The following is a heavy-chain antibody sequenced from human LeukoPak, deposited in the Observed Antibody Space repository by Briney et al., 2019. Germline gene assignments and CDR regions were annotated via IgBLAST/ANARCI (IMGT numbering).Heavy chain of an antibody. CDR3: ARFPPTIAVAHSSC. CDR2: INSDGSSA. V-gene: IGHV3-74*01. J-gene: IGHJ4*02. Sequence: PGGSLRLSCAASGFTFSSYWMHWVRQAPGKGLVWVSRINSDGSSASYADSVKGRFTISRDNAKNTLYLQMNSLRAEDTAVYYCARFPPTIAVAHSSCWGQGTLVTVSS. CDR1: GFTFSSYW. D-gene: IGHD6-19*01.